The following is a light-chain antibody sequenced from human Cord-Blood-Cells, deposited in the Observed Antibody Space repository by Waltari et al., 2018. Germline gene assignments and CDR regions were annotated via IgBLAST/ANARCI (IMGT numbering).Light chain of an antibody. CDR1: RSISSY. CDR2: SAF. J-gene: IGKJ1*01. V-gene: IGKV1-39*01. CDR3: QQSDRTAWT. Sequence: DIQMTQSPSSLSASVGDRVTITCRASRSISSYLNWSHQKPGKAPKLLIYSAFSLQSGVASWFSGSGSGTDFTLTLSSLQPEDFATDYCQQSDRTAWTFGQGTKFEIK.